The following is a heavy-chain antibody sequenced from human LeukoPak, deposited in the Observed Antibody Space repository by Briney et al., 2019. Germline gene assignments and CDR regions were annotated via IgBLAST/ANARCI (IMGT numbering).Heavy chain of an antibody. Sequence: PGKSLRLSCAASGFTLSTYGMHWVRQAPGKGLEWVAMISHDGNSKQYADLVKGRFTISRDNSKNTLYLQMNSLRDEDTAVYYCASSGSYRFDYWGQGTLVTVSS. V-gene: IGHV3-30*03. CDR3: ASSGSYRFDY. CDR1: GFTLSTYG. D-gene: IGHD1-26*01. CDR2: ISHDGNSK. J-gene: IGHJ4*02.